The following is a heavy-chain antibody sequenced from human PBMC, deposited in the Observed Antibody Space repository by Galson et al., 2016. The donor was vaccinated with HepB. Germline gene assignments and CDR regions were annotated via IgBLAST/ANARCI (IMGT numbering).Heavy chain of an antibody. Sequence: TLSLTCTVSGGSISSGGYYWSWIRQHPGKGLGWIGCIYYSGSTYYNPSLKSRVSISLDTSKNQFSLKLRSVTAADTAVYYCARTVGRWGGFDPWGQGTLVTVSS. CDR1: GGSISSGGYY. V-gene: IGHV4-31*03. J-gene: IGHJ5*02. CDR2: IYYSGST. CDR3: ARTVGRWGGFDP. D-gene: IGHD3-16*01.